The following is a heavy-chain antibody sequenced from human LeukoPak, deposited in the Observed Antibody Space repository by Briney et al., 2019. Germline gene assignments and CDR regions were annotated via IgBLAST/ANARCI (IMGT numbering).Heavy chain of an antibody. D-gene: IGHD3-16*02. V-gene: IGHV1-18*01. CDR2: ISAYNGNT. J-gene: IGHJ4*02. Sequence: GASVKVSCKAPGYTFTSYGISWVGQAPGQGLEWMGWISAYNGNTNYAQKLQGRVSMTTDTSTSTAYMELRSMRSDDTAVYYCARVPRSELWFACDYWGQGTLVTVSS. CDR1: GYTFTSYG. CDR3: ARVPRSELWFACDY.